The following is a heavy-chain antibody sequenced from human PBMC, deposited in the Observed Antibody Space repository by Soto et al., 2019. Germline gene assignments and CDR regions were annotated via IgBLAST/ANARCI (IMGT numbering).Heavy chain of an antibody. D-gene: IGHD6-13*01. CDR2: IYPDDSDT. Sequence: GESLKISCKHSGFNFPTFWIAWVRQMPGKGLEWMGTIYPDDSDTRYSPSFQGQVTISADKSIQTAYLQWSSLKASDTAMYYCARPRSSSRNYYGMAVWGQGTTVTVSS. CDR3: ARPRSSSRNYYGMAV. CDR1: GFNFPTFW. V-gene: IGHV5-51*01. J-gene: IGHJ6*02.